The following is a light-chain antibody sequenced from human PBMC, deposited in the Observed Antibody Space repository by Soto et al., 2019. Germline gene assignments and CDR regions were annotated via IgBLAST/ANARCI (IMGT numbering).Light chain of an antibody. CDR3: QQSYTTPLT. CDR1: QSISNY. J-gene: IGKJ4*01. Sequence: DIQMTKSPYSLYASVGDRVTITCRASQSISNYLNWYQQKLGKAHERQIYAASSLQSGVPSRFSGGESGRDFTLTISRLKPGDFATYYCQQSYTTPLTFGGGTKVEIK. CDR2: AAS. V-gene: IGKV1-39*01.